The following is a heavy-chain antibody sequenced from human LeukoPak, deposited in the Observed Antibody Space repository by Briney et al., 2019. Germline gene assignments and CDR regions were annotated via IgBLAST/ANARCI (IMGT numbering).Heavy chain of an antibody. V-gene: IGHV4-39*07. CDR2: IDYSGNT. Sequence: PSETLSLTCTVSGGSISSGSYYWGWIRQPPGGGLEWIGTIDYSGNTYYNPSLTSRVTISADTSKNQFSLKLSSVTAADTAVYYCARESPAHYFDYWGQGTLVTVSS. J-gene: IGHJ4*02. CDR3: ARESPAHYFDY. CDR1: GGSISSGSYY.